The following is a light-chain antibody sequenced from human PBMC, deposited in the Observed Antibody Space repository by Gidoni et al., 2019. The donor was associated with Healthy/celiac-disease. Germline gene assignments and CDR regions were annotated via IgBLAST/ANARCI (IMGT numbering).Light chain of an antibody. V-gene: IGLV1-40*01. CDR3: QSYDSSLSGVV. CDR1: SSNIGAGYD. J-gene: IGLJ2*01. Sequence: QSVLPQPPSVSAAPGQRVTIPCTGSSSNIGAGYDVHWYQQLPGTAPKLLIYGNSNRPSGVPDRFSGSKSGTSASLAITGLQAEDEADYYCQSYDSSLSGVVFGGGTKLTVL. CDR2: GNS.